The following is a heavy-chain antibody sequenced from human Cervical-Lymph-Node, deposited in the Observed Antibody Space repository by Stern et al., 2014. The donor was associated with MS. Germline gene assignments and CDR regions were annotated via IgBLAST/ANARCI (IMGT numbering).Heavy chain of an antibody. CDR3: TRVREPTVTASWFGP. CDR2: IRRSSSAI. V-gene: IGHV3-48*01. D-gene: IGHD4-11*01. J-gene: IGHJ5*02. CDR1: GFIFSHYD. Sequence: EVQLVESGGDFVQPGGSLRLSCTASGFIFSHYDMNWVRQASGKGLEWLSYIRRSSSAIYYADSVKGRFTISRDDAKNSLYLQMNSLRAEDTAVYYCTRVREPTVTASWFGPWGQGTLVTVSS.